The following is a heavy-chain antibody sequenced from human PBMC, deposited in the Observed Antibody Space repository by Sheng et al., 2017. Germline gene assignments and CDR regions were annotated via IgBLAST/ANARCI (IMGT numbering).Heavy chain of an antibody. CDR3: AKKAGPGTSSSRYFDY. CDR1: GFTFSSYA. CDR2: VTSSGGSA. V-gene: IGHV3-23*01. Sequence: EVQLLESGGGLVQPGGPVRLSCAASGFTFSSYAMSWVRLAPGTGLEWVSIVTSSGGSAYYADSVKGRFTISRDNSQNTLYLQMNSLRVEDTAVYYCAKKAGPGTSSSRYFDYWGQGTLVTVSS. D-gene: IGHD2-2*01. J-gene: IGHJ4*02.